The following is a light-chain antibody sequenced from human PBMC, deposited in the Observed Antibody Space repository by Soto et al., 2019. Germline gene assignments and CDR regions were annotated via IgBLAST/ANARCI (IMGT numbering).Light chain of an antibody. CDR3: QQYNNWPPIT. J-gene: IGKJ5*01. CDR2: GAS. V-gene: IGKV3-15*01. CDR1: QSVSSK. Sequence: EIVMTQSPATLSVSPGETATLSCRASQSVSSKLAWYQQKPGQAPRLLIYGASTRATGIPARFSGSGSGTEFTPTISSLQSEDFAVYYCQQYNNWPPITCGQGTRLEIK.